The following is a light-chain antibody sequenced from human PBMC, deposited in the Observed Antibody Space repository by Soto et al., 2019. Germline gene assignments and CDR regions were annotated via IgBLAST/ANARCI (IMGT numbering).Light chain of an antibody. V-gene: IGKV3-20*01. CDR1: QSDGSNY. CDR3: QQYGSSGT. Sequence: DIVLTQSPGTLSLSPGDRATLSCRASQSDGSNYLAWYQQKPGQAPRLLIYGASNRATGIPDRFSGSGSGTDFTLTISRLEPEDFAVYYCQQYGSSGTFGQGTKVDIK. J-gene: IGKJ1*01. CDR2: GAS.